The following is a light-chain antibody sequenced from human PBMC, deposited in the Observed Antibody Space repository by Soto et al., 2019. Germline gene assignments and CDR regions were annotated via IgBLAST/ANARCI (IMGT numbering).Light chain of an antibody. V-gene: IGLV2-14*01. Sequence: QSVLTQPASVSGSPGQSITISCTGTSSDVGGYNYVSWYQQHPGKAPKLMIYDVSDRPSGVSNRFSGSKSGNTASLTISGLQAEDEADNYSSSYAGSNNYVFGTGTKITVL. CDR2: DVS. CDR3: SSYAGSNNYV. J-gene: IGLJ1*01. CDR1: SSDVGGYNY.